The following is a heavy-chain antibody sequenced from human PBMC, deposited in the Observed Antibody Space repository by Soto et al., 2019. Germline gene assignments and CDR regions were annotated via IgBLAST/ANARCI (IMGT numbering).Heavy chain of an antibody. Sequence: GSLRLSCAASGFTFSNYWMSWVRQAPGKGLEWVANMNQDGTIKYYVDSVKGRFTISRDNAKNSLFLQMNSLRAEDTAVYYCTRDHQATLNYYSDYWGQGTLVTVSS. CDR2: MNQDGTIK. D-gene: IGHD3-10*01. CDR3: TRDHQATLNYYSDY. J-gene: IGHJ4*02. CDR1: GFTFSNYW. V-gene: IGHV3-7*01.